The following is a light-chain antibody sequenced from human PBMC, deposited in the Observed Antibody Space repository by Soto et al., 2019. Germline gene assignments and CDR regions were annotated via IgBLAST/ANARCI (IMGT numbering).Light chain of an antibody. CDR2: DAS. J-gene: IGKJ1*01. CDR3: QQSYRTPLT. Sequence: IQMNQSPSSLSASVGDRVTITCRASQSIRSYLNWYQQKPGKAPELLIYDASSLQSGVPSRFSGSGSGTDFALTITSLQPEDFATYYCQQSYRTPLTFGQGTKVEVK. CDR1: QSIRSY. V-gene: IGKV1-39*01.